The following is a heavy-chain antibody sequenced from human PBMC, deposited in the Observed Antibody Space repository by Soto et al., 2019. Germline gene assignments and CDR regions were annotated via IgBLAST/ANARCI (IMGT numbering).Heavy chain of an antibody. D-gene: IGHD3-22*01. CDR2: IIPIFGTA. V-gene: IGHV1-69*13. CDR3: ARANTYYYDSSGYYGFAY. CDR1: GGTFSSYA. Sequence: SVKVSCKASGGTFSSYAISWVRQAPGQGLEWMGGIIPIFGTANYAQKFQGRVTITADESTSTAYMELSSLRSEDTAVYYCARANTYYYDSSGYYGFAYWGQGTLVTVSS. J-gene: IGHJ4*02.